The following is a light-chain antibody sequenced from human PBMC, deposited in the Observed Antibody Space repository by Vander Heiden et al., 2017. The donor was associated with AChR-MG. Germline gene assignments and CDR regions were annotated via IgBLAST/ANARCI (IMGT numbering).Light chain of an antibody. CDR2: DAS. J-gene: IGKJ4*01. CDR3: QQPST. V-gene: IGKV3-11*01. CDR1: QSVSSY. Sequence: TMLTQSPATLSLSPGERATLSCRASQSVSSYLAWYQQKPGQAPRLLIYDASNRATGIPARFSGSGSGTDFTLTISSLEPEDFAVYYCQQPSTFGGGTKVEIK.